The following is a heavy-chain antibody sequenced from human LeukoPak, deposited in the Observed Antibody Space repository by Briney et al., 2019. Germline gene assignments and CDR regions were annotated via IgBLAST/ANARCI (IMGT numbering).Heavy chain of an antibody. Sequence: GGSLRLSCAASGFTFSSYWMSWVRQAPGKGLEWVANIKQDGSEKYYVDSVKGRFTISRDNAKNSLYLQMNSLRAEDTAVYYCAKDARELNLDYWGQGTLVTVSS. D-gene: IGHD1-26*01. CDR3: AKDARELNLDY. CDR1: GFTFSSYW. CDR2: IKQDGSEK. V-gene: IGHV3-7*01. J-gene: IGHJ4*02.